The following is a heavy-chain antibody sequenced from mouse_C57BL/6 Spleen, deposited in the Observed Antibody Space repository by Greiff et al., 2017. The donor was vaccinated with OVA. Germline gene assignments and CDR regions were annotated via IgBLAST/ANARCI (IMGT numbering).Heavy chain of an antibody. D-gene: IGHD3-3*01. V-gene: IGHV1-82*01. CDR1: GYAFSSSW. CDR3: ARGGDVGFDY. J-gene: IGHJ2*01. Sequence: QVQLQQSGPELVKPGASVKISCKASGYAFSSSWMNWVKQRPGKGLEWIGRIYPGDGDTNYNGKFKGKATLTADKSSSTAYMQLSSLTSEDSAVYFCARGGDVGFDYWGQGTTLTVSS. CDR2: IYPGDGDT.